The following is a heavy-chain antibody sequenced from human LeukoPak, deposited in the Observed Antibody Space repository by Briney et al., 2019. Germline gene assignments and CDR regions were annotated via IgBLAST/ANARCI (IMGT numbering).Heavy chain of an antibody. V-gene: IGHV4-59*01. CDR2: IYYSGST. CDR1: GGSISSYY. J-gene: IGHJ3*02. Sequence: PSETLSLTCTVSGGSISSYYWSWIRQPPGKGLEWIGYIYYSGSTNYNPSLKSRVTISVDTSKNQFSLKLSSVTAADTAVYYCARSGGEWELPDAFDIWGQGTMATVSS. D-gene: IGHD1-26*01. CDR3: ARSGGEWELPDAFDI.